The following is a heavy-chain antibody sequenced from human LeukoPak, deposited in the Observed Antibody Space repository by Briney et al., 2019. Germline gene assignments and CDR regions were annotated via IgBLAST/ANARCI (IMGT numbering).Heavy chain of an antibody. CDR1: GYTLTELS. CDR3: ATDLATVVTVTNY. CDR2: FDPEDGET. V-gene: IGHV1-24*01. J-gene: IGHJ4*02. D-gene: IGHD4-23*01. Sequence: ASLKVSCKVSGYTLTELSMHWVRQAPGKGLEWMGGFDPEDGETIYARKFQGRVTMTEDTSTDTAYVELSSLRSEDTAVYYCATDLATVVTVTNYWGQGTLVTVSS.